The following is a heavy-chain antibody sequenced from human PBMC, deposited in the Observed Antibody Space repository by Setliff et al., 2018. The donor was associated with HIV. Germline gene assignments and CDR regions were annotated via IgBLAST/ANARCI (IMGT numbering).Heavy chain of an antibody. CDR2: VYYSGST. Sequence: SETLSLTCVVSGYSVTSDYYWGWIRRSPGKGLEWIGSVYYSGSTYHNPSLKSRITISIDTSKDHFSLHLTSVTAADTATYYCARVDTMLLFFDLWGQGTLVTVSS. V-gene: IGHV4-38-2*01. CDR3: ARVDTMLLFFDL. CDR1: GYSVTSDYY. J-gene: IGHJ4*02. D-gene: IGHD3-10*02.